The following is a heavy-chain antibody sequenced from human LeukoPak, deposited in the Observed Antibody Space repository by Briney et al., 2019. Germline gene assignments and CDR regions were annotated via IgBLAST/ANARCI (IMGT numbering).Heavy chain of an antibody. D-gene: IGHD6-6*01. J-gene: IGHJ4*02. CDR1: GYSIRNGDY. CDR3: ARNSSSGFFDY. V-gene: IGHV4-38-2*01. CDR2: MYNSVSI. Sequence: SSETLSLTCVVSGYSIRNGDYWGWIRQSPGKGLEWIASMYNSVSIHYNPPLKSRVTILVDTSKNEFSLKMRSVTAADTAVYYCARNSSSGFFDYWGQGTLATVSS.